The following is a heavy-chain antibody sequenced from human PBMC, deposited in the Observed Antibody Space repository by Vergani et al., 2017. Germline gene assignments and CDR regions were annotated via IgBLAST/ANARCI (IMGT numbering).Heavy chain of an antibody. J-gene: IGHJ5*02. CDR1: GGTFSSYA. CDR3: ASRYCSSTSCVMSGWFDP. D-gene: IGHD2-2*01. CDR2: IIPIFGTA. Sequence: QVQLVQSGAEVKKPGSSVKVSCKASGGTFSSYAISWVRQAPGQGLEWMGGIIPIFGTANYAQKFQGRVTITADESTSTAYMELSSLRSEDTAVYYCASRYCSSTSCVMSGWFDPWGQGTLVTVSS. V-gene: IGHV1-69*01.